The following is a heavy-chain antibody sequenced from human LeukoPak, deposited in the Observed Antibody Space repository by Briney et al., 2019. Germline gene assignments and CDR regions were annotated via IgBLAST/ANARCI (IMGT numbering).Heavy chain of an antibody. Sequence: QPGGSLRLSCAASGFTFSSYWMSWVRQAPGKGLEWVANIKQDGSEKYYVDSVKGRFTISRDNAKNSLYLQMNSLRAEDTAVYYCASPRIHRNWNDLPYYFDYWGQGTLVTVSS. D-gene: IGHD1-1*01. CDR2: IKQDGSEK. CDR3: ASPRIHRNWNDLPYYFDY. J-gene: IGHJ4*02. V-gene: IGHV3-7*01. CDR1: GFTFSSYW.